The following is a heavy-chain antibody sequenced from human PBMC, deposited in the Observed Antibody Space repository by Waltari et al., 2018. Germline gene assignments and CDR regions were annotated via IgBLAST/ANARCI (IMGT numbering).Heavy chain of an antibody. CDR2: GYHSGST. V-gene: IGHV4-38-2*02. J-gene: IGHJ6*03. Sequence: QVQLQESGPGLVKPSETLSLTCTVSAYSITSGYYWGWIRQPPGKGLEWIGSGYHSGSTYYNPSLNSRVTISIDTSKNQFSLKLRSVTAADTAVYYCVGATMELFYYYYYMDVWGQGTTVTISS. D-gene: IGHD5-12*01. CDR1: AYSITSGYY. CDR3: VGATMELFYYYYYMDV.